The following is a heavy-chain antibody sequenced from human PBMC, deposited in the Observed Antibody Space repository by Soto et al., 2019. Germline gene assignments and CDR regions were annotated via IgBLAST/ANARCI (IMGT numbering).Heavy chain of an antibody. D-gene: IGHD2-2*01. Sequence: QVQLVQSGAEVRKPGSSVKVSCKASGGTFSSYIISWVRQAPGQGLEWMGEIIPIFGTTTYAQKFQGRVTVTADESTRTAYMELSSLRSEDTAVYYCARGRVLPGATPHWFDPWGQGTLVTVSS. CDR2: IIPIFGTT. CDR1: GGTFSSYI. J-gene: IGHJ5*02. CDR3: ARGRVLPGATPHWFDP. V-gene: IGHV1-69*01.